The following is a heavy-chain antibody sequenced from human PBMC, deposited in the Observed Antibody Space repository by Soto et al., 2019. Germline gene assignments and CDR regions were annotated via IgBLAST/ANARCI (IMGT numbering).Heavy chain of an antibody. CDR1: GYTFTSYD. J-gene: IGHJ6*02. CDR3: ARGFRDFWSGYYYYGMDV. D-gene: IGHD3-3*01. Sequence: GASVKVSCKASGYTFTSYDINWVRQATGQGLEWMGWMNPNSGNTGYAQKFQGRVTMTRNTSISTAYMELSSLRSEDTAVYYCARGFRDFWSGYYYYGMDVWGQGTTVTVSS. V-gene: IGHV1-8*01. CDR2: MNPNSGNT.